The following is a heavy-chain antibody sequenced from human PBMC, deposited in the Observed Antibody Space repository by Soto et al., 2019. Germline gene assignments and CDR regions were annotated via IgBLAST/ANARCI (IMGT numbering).Heavy chain of an antibody. J-gene: IGHJ5*02. CDR1: GGSMSSYY. V-gene: IGHV4-4*07. Sequence: SETLSLTCSVSGGSMSSYYWSWIRQPAGKGLEWIGHIYSIGITSYNPALKSRVSISVDMSKKQFSLTLRSVTAADTAMYYCVRDGTKNLRDWFDPWGQGILVPVSS. CDR3: VRDGTKNLRDWFDP. CDR2: IYSIGIT. D-gene: IGHD1-1*01.